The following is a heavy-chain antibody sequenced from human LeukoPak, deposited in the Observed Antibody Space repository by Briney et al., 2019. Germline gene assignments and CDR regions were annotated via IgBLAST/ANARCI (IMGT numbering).Heavy chain of an antibody. CDR1: GGSISSGSYY. Sequence: SETLSLTCTVSGGSISSGSYYWSWIRQPAGKGLEWIGRIYTSGSTNYNPSLKSRVTISVDTSKNQFSLKLSSVTAADTAVYYCARENHFGVDGPDAFDIWGQGTMVTVSS. J-gene: IGHJ3*02. CDR3: ARENHFGVDGPDAFDI. CDR2: IYTSGST. D-gene: IGHD3-3*01. V-gene: IGHV4-61*02.